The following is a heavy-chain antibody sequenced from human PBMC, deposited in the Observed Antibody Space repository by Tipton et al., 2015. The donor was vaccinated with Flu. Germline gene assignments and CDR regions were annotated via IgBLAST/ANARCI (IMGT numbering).Heavy chain of an antibody. CDR3: VSGIASAAST. D-gene: IGHD6-13*01. CDR2: IRNRAYSGTT. Sequence: SLRLSCTGSGFTFGDYAMSWVRQAPGKGLEWVGFIRNRAYSGTTEYAASVKGRFTISRDNAKKSVYLQMSSLRGEDMAVYYCVSGIASAASTWGQGTMVTVSS. V-gene: IGHV3-49*04. J-gene: IGHJ3*01. CDR1: GFTFGDYA.